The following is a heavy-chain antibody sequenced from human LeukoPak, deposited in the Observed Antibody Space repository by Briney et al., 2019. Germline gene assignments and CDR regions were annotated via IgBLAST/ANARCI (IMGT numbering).Heavy chain of an antibody. J-gene: IGHJ3*02. Sequence: GGSLRLSCAASGFTLSSYSMNWVRQAPGKGLEWVSSISSSSSYIYYADSVRGRFTISRDNAKNSLYLQMNSPRAEDTAVYYCARVHGDYSDAFDIWGQGTMVTVSS. D-gene: IGHD4-17*01. V-gene: IGHV3-21*01. CDR2: ISSSSSYI. CDR3: ARVHGDYSDAFDI. CDR1: GFTLSSYS.